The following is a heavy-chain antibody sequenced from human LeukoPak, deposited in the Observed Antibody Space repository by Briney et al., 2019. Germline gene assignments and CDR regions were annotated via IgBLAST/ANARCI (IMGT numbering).Heavy chain of an antibody. D-gene: IGHD1-1*01. J-gene: IGHJ5*02. CDR3: ARDRWNPDL. CDR2: INTDTGNP. CDR1: GHTFTSYG. V-gene: IGHV7-4-1*02. Sequence: ASVKVSCKASGHTFTSYGMNWVRQAPGQGLEWMGWINTDTGNPTYAQGFTGRFVFSLGTSVSTAYLQISSLKAEDTAVYYCARDRWNPDLWGQGTLVTVSS.